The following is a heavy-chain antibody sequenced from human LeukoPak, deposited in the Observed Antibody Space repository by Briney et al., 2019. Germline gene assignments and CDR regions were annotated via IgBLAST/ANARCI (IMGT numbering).Heavy chain of an antibody. CDR1: GYTFTSYY. CDR2: INPNSGGT. V-gene: IGHV1-2*02. D-gene: IGHD3-16*01. Sequence: VASVKVSCKASGYTFTSYYMHWVRQAPGQGLEWMGWINPNSGGTNYAQKFQGRVTMTRDTSISTAYMELSRLRSDDTAVYYCARLYKNYYYYYMDVWGKGTTVTVSS. J-gene: IGHJ6*03. CDR3: ARLYKNYYYYYMDV.